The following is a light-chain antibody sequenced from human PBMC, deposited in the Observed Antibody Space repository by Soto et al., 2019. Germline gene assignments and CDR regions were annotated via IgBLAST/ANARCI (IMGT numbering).Light chain of an antibody. Sequence: QAVVTQPPSASGTPGQRVTISCSGGSSNIGSNTVNWYQQLPGTAPKLLIYSNNQRPSGVPDRFSGSKSGTSASLAISGLQSEDEADYYCAAWHDSLNGPVFGGGTKLTVL. CDR3: AAWHDSLNGPV. CDR1: SSNIGSNT. CDR2: SNN. J-gene: IGLJ2*01. V-gene: IGLV1-44*01.